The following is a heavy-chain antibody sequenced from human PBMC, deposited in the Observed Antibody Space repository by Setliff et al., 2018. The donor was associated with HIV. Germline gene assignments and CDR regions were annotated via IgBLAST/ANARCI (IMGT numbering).Heavy chain of an antibody. CDR2: VDPEDGKG. D-gene: IGHD2-8*01. Sequence: ASVKVSCKVSGYTFTDYYIQWMRLAPGKGLEWMGLVDPEDGKGAYAEKFQGRVTMTADTSIDTAYMELNSLRSEDTALYYCASGSGYCRNGVCYIGVHKNPDKYCFDYWGQGTLVTVSS. CDR1: GYTFTDYY. CDR3: ASGSGYCRNGVCYIGVHKNPDKYCFDY. V-gene: IGHV1-69-2*01. J-gene: IGHJ4*02.